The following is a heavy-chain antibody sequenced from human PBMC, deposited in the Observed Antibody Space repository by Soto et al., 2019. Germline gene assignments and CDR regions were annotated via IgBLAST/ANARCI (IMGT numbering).Heavy chain of an antibody. V-gene: IGHV3-33*01. Sequence: QVQLVESGGGVVQPGRSLRLSCAASGFTFSSYGMHWVRQAPGKGLEWVAVIWSDGSNKYYADSVKGRFTISRGNSENTLYLQMNCLRAEDTAVYYCARQVVVVVASSADAFDIWGQGTMVTVSS. CDR3: ARQVVVVVASSADAFDI. J-gene: IGHJ3*02. CDR2: IWSDGSNK. D-gene: IGHD2-15*01. CDR1: GFTFSSYG.